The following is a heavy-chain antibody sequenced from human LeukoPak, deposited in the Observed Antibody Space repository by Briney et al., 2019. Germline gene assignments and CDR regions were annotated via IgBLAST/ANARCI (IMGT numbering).Heavy chain of an antibody. Sequence: PGESLRLSCAASGFTFSSYAMSWVRQAPGKGLEWVSAISGSGGSTYYADSVKGRFTISRDNSKNTLYLQMNSLRAEDTAVYYCAKVFEVGATTLSFDYWGQGTLVTVSS. J-gene: IGHJ4*02. V-gene: IGHV3-23*01. CDR3: AKVFEVGATTLSFDY. CDR1: GFTFSSYA. D-gene: IGHD1-26*01. CDR2: ISGSGGST.